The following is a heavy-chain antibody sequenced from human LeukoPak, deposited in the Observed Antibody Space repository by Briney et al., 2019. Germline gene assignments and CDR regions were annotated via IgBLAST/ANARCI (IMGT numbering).Heavy chain of an antibody. J-gene: IGHJ4*02. Sequence: PGGSLRLSCVASGFTFSSYSMNWVRQAPGKGLEWVLSISSSSSYIYYSDSVKGRFTISRDNAKKSLYLQMNSLRAEDTAIYYCARDSDVHCSGGSCTNFDYWGQGTLVTVYS. CDR1: GFTFSSYS. D-gene: IGHD2-15*01. CDR3: ARDSDVHCSGGSCTNFDY. V-gene: IGHV3-21*01. CDR2: ISSSSSYI.